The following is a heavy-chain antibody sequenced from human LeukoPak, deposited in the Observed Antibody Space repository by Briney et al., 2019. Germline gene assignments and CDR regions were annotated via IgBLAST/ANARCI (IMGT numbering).Heavy chain of an antibody. CDR1: GYSIMSTFY. V-gene: IGHV4-38-2*02. D-gene: IGHD4-23*01. CDR3: ARVSDDEHGGNSGAIYFES. CDR2: VYHSGST. J-gene: IGHJ4*02. Sequence: SETLSLTCTVSGYSIMSTFYWGWIRQSPGKGLEWIGNVYHSGSTYSNPSLRSRLTISVDTSKNQFSLKLSSVTAADTAVYYCARVSDDEHGGNSGAIYFESWGQGTVVTVSS.